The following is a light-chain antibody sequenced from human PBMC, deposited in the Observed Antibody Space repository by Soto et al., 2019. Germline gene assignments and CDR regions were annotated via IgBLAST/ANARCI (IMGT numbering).Light chain of an antibody. V-gene: IGKV1-12*01. J-gene: IGKJ4*01. Sequence: DIQMTQSPSTLSGSVGDRVTITSRTRKSSSSWLSWYQQKPGKAPQLLNYASSSLQSGVPSRFSGSGSGTDFTLTISSLQPDDVATYYCQQANSFPLTFGGGTKVDI. CDR2: ASS. CDR1: KSSSSW. CDR3: QQANSFPLT.